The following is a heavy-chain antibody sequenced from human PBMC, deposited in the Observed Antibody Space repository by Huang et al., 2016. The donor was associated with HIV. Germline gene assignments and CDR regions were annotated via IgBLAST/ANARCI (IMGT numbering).Heavy chain of an antibody. J-gene: IGHJ6*03. CDR3: AREGGSRYYMDV. CDR2: TYPGDAAT. Sequence: EVQLVQSGAEVKKPGESLRISCKGSGYSFRSYWIGWVRQMPGKGLEGIGITYPGDAATRYSPSFQGLVTISADKSISTAYLQWSSLKASDTAMYYCAREGGSRYYMDVWGKGTTVTVSS. CDR1: GYSFRSYW. D-gene: IGHD3-16*01. V-gene: IGHV5-51*03.